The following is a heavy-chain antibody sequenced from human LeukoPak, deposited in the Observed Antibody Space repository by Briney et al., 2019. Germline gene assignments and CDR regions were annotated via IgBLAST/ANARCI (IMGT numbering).Heavy chain of an antibody. J-gene: IGHJ4*02. CDR3: ARAVVVTAPDNY. CDR2: ISSSGSYI. Sequence: GGSLRLSCAASSFTFSSYNMNWVRQAPGKGLEWVSSISSSGSYIYYRDSVKGRFTISRDNAKNSLYLQMNSLRAEDTAVYYCARAVVVTAPDNYWGQGTLVTVSS. D-gene: IGHD2-21*02. V-gene: IGHV3-21*01. CDR1: SFTFSSYN.